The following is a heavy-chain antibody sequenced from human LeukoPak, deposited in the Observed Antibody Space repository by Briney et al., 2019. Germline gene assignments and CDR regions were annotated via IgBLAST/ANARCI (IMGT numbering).Heavy chain of an antibody. Sequence: PSETLSLTCTLAGRSLSSYYWSWIRQPPGKGLEWIGYIYYSGSTNYNPSLKSRVTISVDTSKNQFSLKLSSVTAADTAVYYCARLRTAMGVFDPWGQGTLVTVSS. D-gene: IGHD5-18*01. CDR1: GRSLSSYY. CDR3: ARLRTAMGVFDP. J-gene: IGHJ5*02. CDR2: IYYSGST. V-gene: IGHV4-59*01.